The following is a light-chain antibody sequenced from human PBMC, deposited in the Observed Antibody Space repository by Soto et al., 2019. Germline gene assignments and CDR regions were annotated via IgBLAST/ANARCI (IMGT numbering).Light chain of an antibody. CDR1: QSVSSSY. J-gene: IGKJ5*01. CDR2: GAF. V-gene: IGKV3-20*01. CDR3: QQYGSSPT. Sequence: EIVLTQSPGTLSLSPGERATLSCRASQSVSSSYLAWYQQKPGQAPRLLIYGAFNRATGIPDRFSGGGSGTDFTLTISRLEPEDFAVYYCQQYGSSPTFGQGTRLEIK.